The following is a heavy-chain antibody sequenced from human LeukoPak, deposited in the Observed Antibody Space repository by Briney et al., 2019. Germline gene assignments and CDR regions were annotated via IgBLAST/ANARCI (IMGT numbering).Heavy chain of an antibody. CDR3: ARFSVVTRSFDY. CDR2: IIPILGTA. Sequence: ASVKVSCKASGGTFISYAISWVRQAPGQGLEWMGGIIPILGTANYAQKFQGRVTITTDESRSTASMEVSRLRCEDTAVYYCARFSVVTRSFDYWGQGTLVTV. CDR1: GGTFISYA. D-gene: IGHD2-21*02. J-gene: IGHJ4*02. V-gene: IGHV1-69*05.